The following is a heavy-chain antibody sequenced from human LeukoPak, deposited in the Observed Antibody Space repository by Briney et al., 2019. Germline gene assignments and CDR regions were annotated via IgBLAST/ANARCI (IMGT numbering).Heavy chain of an antibody. CDR1: GGSIRNYY. J-gene: IGHJ4*02. V-gene: IGHV4-59*01. Sequence: PSETLSLTCTVSGGSIRNYYWSWIRQPQGKALEWIGYIYYTESTNYNPSLKSRVIISVDTSKNQFSLKLRSVTAADTAVYYCARGPSPSITMEFDYWGQGTLATVSS. D-gene: IGHD3-10*01. CDR3: ARGPSPSITMEFDY. CDR2: IYYTEST.